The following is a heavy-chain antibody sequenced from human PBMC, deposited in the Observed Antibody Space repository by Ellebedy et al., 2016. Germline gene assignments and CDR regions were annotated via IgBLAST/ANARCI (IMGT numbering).Heavy chain of an antibody. J-gene: IGHJ4*02. CDR1: GGSISSSSWRNYH. CDR3: AGGPNQFFFDY. CDR2: INNSGST. Sequence: GSLRLSCTVSGGSISSSSWRNYHWSWVRRSPGKGLEWIGYINNSGSTNYNPSLMGRVTVSVDTSRNQFSLNLNSVTAADTAVYYCAGGPNQFFFDYWGQGTLVTVSS. D-gene: IGHD1-14*01. V-gene: IGHV4-61*01.